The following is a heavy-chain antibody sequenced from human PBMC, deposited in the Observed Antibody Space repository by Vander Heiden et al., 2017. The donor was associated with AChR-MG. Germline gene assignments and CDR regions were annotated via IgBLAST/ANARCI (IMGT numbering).Heavy chain of an antibody. J-gene: IGHJ4*02. CDR3: ARASLLIDY. CDR2: ISSSSSYI. Sequence: EVQLVESGGGLVKPGGSLRLSCAASGFTCSSYSMNWVREAPGKGLEWVSSISSSSSYIYYADSVKGRFTISRDNAKNSLYLQMNSLRAEDTAVYYCARASLLIDYWGQGTLVTVSS. V-gene: IGHV3-21*01. CDR1: GFTCSSYS.